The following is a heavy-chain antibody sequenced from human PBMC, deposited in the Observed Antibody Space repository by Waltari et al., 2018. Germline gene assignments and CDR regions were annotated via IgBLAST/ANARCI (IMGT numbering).Heavy chain of an antibody. CDR1: GGTFGSYA. V-gene: IGHV1-69*12. Sequence: QVQLVQSGAEVKKPGSSVKVSCKASGGTFGSYAITWVRQAPGEGLEWMGGSNPIFGTAPSYAQKSQGRLTVTADESTATVYMDMSSLRSDDTVVYYCARRQLGGPFDPWGQGTLVSVSS. CDR2: SNPIFGTAP. CDR3: ARRQLGGPFDP. J-gene: IGHJ5*02. D-gene: IGHD3-16*01.